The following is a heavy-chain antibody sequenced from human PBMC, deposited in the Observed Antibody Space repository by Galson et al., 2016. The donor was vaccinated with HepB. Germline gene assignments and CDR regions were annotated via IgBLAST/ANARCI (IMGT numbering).Heavy chain of an antibody. D-gene: IGHD2-15*01. CDR3: AKDAGGLTRLAPPVTAVHWFAP. CDR2: IWYDGSNE. CDR1: GFTFRKYG. J-gene: IGHJ5*02. Sequence: SLRLSCAASGFTFRKYGMHWVRQAPGKGLEWVAVIWYDGSNEYYADSVKDRFTISRDNSKDTVYLQMNSLTVEDTAMYYCAKDAGGLTRLAPPVTAVHWFAPWGQGTRVTVSS. V-gene: IGHV3-33*06.